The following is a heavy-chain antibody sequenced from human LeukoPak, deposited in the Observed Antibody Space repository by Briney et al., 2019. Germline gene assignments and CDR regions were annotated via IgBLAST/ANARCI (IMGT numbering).Heavy chain of an antibody. Sequence: SETLSLTCTVSGGSISSSSYYWGWIRQPPGKGLEWIGSIYYSGSTYYNPSLKSRVTISVDTSKNQFSLKLSSATAADTAVYYCARVSSSWYIYYYMDVWSKGTTVTVSS. CDR3: ARVSSSWYIYYYMDV. J-gene: IGHJ6*03. V-gene: IGHV4-39*07. D-gene: IGHD6-13*01. CDR1: GGSISSSSYY. CDR2: IYYSGST.